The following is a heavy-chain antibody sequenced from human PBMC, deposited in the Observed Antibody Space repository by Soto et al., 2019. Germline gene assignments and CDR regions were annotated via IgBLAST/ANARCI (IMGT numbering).Heavy chain of an antibody. CDR2: ISYDGSNK. CDR1: GFTFSSYA. Sequence: QVQLVESGGGVVQPGRSLRLSCAASGFTFSSYAMHWVRQAPGKGLEWVAVISYDGSNKYYADSVKGRFTISRDNSKNPLYLQMNSLRAEDTAVYYCARAMISNGGYYYYFDYWGQGTLVTVSS. CDR3: ARAMISNGGYYYYFDY. D-gene: IGHD3-22*01. V-gene: IGHV3-30-3*01. J-gene: IGHJ4*02.